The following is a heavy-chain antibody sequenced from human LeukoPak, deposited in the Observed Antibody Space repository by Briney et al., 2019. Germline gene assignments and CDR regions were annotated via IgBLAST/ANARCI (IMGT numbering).Heavy chain of an antibody. CDR1: GYTFTGYY. CDR3: AKRGGSSWYTTHFDY. J-gene: IGHJ4*02. D-gene: IGHD6-13*01. CDR2: INPNSGGT. V-gene: IGHV1-2*02. Sequence: GASVKVSCKASGYTFTGYYMHWVRQAPGQGLEWMGWINPNSGGTNYAQKFQGRVTMTRDTSISTAYMELSRLRSDDTAVYYCAKRGGSSWYTTHFDYWGQGTLVTVSS.